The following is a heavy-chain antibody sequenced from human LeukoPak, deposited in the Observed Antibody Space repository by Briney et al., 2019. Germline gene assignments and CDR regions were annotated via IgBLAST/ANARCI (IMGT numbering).Heavy chain of an antibody. CDR1: GYTFTSYD. CDR3: ARGYGSSGYYYYYYMDV. CDR2: MNPNSGNT. J-gene: IGHJ6*03. D-gene: IGHD3-22*01. Sequence: ASVKVSCKASGYTFTSYDINWVRQATGQGLEWMGWMNPNSGNTGYAQKFQGRVTMTRNTSISTAYMELSSLRSEDTAVYYCARGYGSSGYYYYYYMDVWGKGTTVTVSS. V-gene: IGHV1-8*01.